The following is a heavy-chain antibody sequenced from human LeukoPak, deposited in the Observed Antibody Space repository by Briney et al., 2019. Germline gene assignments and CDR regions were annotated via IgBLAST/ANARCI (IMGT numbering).Heavy chain of an antibody. V-gene: IGHV4-59*08. D-gene: IGHD1-1*01. Sequence: SETPSLTCTVSGGSISSYYWSWIRQPPGKGLEWIGYIYYSGSTNYNPSLKSRVTISVDTSKNQFSLKLSSVTAADTAVYYCARHPNWNDRDYWGQGTLVTVSS. CDR2: IYYSGST. J-gene: IGHJ4*02. CDR3: ARHPNWNDRDY. CDR1: GGSISSYY.